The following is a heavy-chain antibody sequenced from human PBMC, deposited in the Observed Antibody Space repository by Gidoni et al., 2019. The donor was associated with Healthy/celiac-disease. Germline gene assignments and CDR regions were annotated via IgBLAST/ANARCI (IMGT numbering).Heavy chain of an antibody. V-gene: IGHV3-7*03. CDR1: GFTFSSYW. D-gene: IGHD4-17*01. J-gene: IGHJ4*02. CDR2: IKQDGSEK. Sequence: EVQLVESGGGLVQPGGSLRLSCAASGFTFSSYWMSWVRQAPGKGLEWVANIKQDGSEKYYVDSVKGRFTISRDNAKNSLYLQMNSLRAEDTAVYYCARDRDYGDYVSFDYWGQGTLVTVSS. CDR3: ARDRDYGDYVSFDY.